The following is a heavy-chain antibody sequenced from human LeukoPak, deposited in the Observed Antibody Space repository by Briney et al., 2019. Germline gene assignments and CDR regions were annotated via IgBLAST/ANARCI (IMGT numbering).Heavy chain of an antibody. CDR2: ISSSGST. CDR1: GDSISSGDYY. V-gene: IGHV4-61*02. CDR3: ARDRSVGVLPAPPFDF. D-gene: IGHD6-6*01. J-gene: IGHJ4*02. Sequence: KTSQTLSLTYTVSGDSISSGDYYWSWIRQPAGKGLAWIGRISSSGSTNYNPSLKSRVTISVDTSKNQFSLMLSSVTGADTAVYYCARDRSVGVLPAPPFDFWGQGTLVTVSS.